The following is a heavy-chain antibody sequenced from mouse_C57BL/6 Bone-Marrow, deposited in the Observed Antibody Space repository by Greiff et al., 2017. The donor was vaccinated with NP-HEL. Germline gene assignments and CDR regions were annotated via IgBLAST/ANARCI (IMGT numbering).Heavy chain of an antibody. J-gene: IGHJ4*01. Sequence: VQLQQSGAELVRPGTSVKVSCKASGYAFTNYLIEWVKQRPGQGLEWIGVINPGSGGTNYNEKFKGKATLTADKSSSTAYMQLSSLTSEDSAVYFCASGEGDYGSAMDYWGQGTSVTVSS. V-gene: IGHV1-54*01. CDR1: GYAFTNYL. D-gene: IGHD1-1*01. CDR3: ASGEGDYGSAMDY. CDR2: INPGSGGT.